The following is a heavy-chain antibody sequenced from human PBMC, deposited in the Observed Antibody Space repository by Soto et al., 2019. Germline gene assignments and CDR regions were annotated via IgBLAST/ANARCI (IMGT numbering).Heavy chain of an antibody. CDR3: ARNQDIHYYYYMDV. V-gene: IGHV4-39*01. J-gene: IGHJ6*03. Sequence: PSETLSLTCTVSDASISSSNYYWGWIRQSPGKGLEWIGSIFYTGSTSYNPSLKSRVTISVDTSNNQFSLKLTSVTAADTAVYYCARNQDIHYYYYMDVWGKGTTVTVSS. CDR2: IFYTGST. CDR1: DASISSSNYY.